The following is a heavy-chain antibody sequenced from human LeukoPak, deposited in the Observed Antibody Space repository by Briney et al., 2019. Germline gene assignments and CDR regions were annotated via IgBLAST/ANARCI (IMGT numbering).Heavy chain of an antibody. Sequence: PSETVSVTCTVSGGSISSYYWRWMRQPPGKGLEWIGYIYYSGSTNYNPSLKRRVTISVDTSKNQFSLKLSSVTAADTAVYYCARHGSDSGYDYGRYYFDYWGQGTLVTVSS. CDR1: GGSISSYY. V-gene: IGHV4-59*08. CDR2: IYYSGST. D-gene: IGHD5-12*01. CDR3: ARHGSDSGYDYGRYYFDY. J-gene: IGHJ4*02.